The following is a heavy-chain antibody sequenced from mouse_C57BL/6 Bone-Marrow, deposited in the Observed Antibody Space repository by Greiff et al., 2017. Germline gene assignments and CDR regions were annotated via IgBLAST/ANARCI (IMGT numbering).Heavy chain of an antibody. J-gene: IGHJ2*01. V-gene: IGHV1-64*01. CDR1: GYTFTSYW. Sequence: VQLQQPGAELVKPGASVKLSCKASGYTFTSYWMHWVKQRPGQGLEWIGMIHPNSGSTNYNEKFKSKATLTVDKSSSTAYMQLSSLTSEDSAVYYCAPIYYYGSSLDYWGQGTTLTVSS. CDR2: IHPNSGST. CDR3: APIYYYGSSLDY. D-gene: IGHD1-1*01.